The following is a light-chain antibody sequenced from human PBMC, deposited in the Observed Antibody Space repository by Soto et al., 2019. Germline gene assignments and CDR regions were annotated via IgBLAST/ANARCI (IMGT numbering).Light chain of an antibody. V-gene: IGKV3-20*01. CDR2: GTS. CDR3: QQYGSSSWT. CDR1: QSVSSSY. Sequence: EIVLTQSPGTLSLSPGERATLSCRASQSVSSSYLAWYQQKPGQAPRLLIYGTSSRATAIPDRFSGSGSGTDFTLTISRLEPEDFAVSYCQQYGSSSWTFGKGTKV. J-gene: IGKJ1*01.